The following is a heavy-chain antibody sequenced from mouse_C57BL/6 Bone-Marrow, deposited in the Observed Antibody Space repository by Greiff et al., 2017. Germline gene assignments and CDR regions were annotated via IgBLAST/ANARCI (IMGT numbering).Heavy chain of an antibody. V-gene: IGHV14-4*01. D-gene: IGHD3-2*01. J-gene: IGHJ4*01. Sequence: EVQLQQSGAELVRPGASVKLSCTASGFNIKDDYMHWVKQRPEQGLEWIGWIDPENGDTEYASKFQGKATITADTSSNTAYLQLSSLTSEDTAVYYCTTDLDRYYYAMDYWGQGTSVTVSS. CDR1: GFNIKDDY. CDR2: IDPENGDT. CDR3: TTDLDRYYYAMDY.